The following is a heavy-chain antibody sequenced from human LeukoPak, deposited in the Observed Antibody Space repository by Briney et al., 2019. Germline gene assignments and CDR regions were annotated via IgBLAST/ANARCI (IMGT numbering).Heavy chain of an antibody. V-gene: IGHV1-18*01. CDR3: ARARCSSTSCLFDI. J-gene: IGHJ3*02. CDR2: ISAYNGNT. CDR1: GYTFTSYA. D-gene: IGHD2-2*01. Sequence: ASVKVSCKASGYTFTSYAISWVRQAPGQGLEWMGWISAYNGNTDYAQKLQGRVTMTTDTSTSTAYMELRSLRSDDTAVYYCARARCSSTSCLFDIWGQGTMVTVSS.